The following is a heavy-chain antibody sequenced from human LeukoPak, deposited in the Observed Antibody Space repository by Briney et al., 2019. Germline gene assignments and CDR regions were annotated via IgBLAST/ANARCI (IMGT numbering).Heavy chain of an antibody. CDR1: GFTFSTYA. V-gene: IGHV3-30*04. CDR3: ARGIQPPKYYGSGSDTFDI. J-gene: IGHJ3*02. D-gene: IGHD3-10*01. CDR2: VSKDGNTK. Sequence: PGGSLRLSWVASGFTFSTYAIHWGRQAPGKGLEWVAVVSKDGNTKYYADSVKGRFTISRDNSKNTLYLQMNSLRTEDTSVYYCARGIQPPKYYGSGSDTFDIWGQGTMVTVSS.